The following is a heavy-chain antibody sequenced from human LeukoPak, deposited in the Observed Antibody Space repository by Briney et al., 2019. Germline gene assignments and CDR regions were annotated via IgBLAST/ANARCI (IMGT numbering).Heavy chain of an antibody. CDR3: ARVVYSGYDFRGAMDV. J-gene: IGHJ6*03. Sequence: SETLSLTCTVSGASISSYYWGWIRQPPGKGLEFIGYILYNGNTNYNPSLESRVTISVDTSKNHFSLKLSSVTAADTAVYYCARVVYSGYDFRGAMDVWGKGTTVTVSS. CDR2: ILYNGNT. D-gene: IGHD5-12*01. V-gene: IGHV4-59*01. CDR1: GASISSYY.